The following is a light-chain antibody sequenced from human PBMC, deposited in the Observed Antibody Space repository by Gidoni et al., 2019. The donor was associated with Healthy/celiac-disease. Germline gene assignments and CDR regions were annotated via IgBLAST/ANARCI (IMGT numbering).Light chain of an antibody. J-gene: IGKJ1*01. Sequence: DIVMTQSPLSSPVTPGEPASISCRSSQSLLHSNGYNYLDWYLQKPGQSPQLLIYLGSNRASGVPDRFSGSGSGTDFTLKISRVEAEDVGVYYCMQALQTPWTFGQGTKVEIK. CDR3: MQALQTPWT. CDR1: QSLLHSNGYNY. V-gene: IGKV2-28*01. CDR2: LGS.